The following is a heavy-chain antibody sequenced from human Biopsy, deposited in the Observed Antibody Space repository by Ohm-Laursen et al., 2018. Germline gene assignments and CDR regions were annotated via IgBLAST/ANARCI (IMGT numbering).Heavy chain of an antibody. Sequence: GSLRLSCAASGFTFSDYSMNWVRQAPGKGLEWVSSISSSTSYIYYADSVKGRFTVSRDNAKNSLYPQMNSLRAEDTAVYYCARVRLVRKIISQPGDYWGQGTLVTVSS. CDR2: ISSSTSYI. D-gene: IGHD3-10*01. CDR3: ARVRLVRKIISQPGDY. CDR1: GFTFSDYS. V-gene: IGHV3-21*01. J-gene: IGHJ4*02.